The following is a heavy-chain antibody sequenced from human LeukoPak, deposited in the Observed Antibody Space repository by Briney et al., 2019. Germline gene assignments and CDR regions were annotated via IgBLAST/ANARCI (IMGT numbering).Heavy chain of an antibody. V-gene: IGHV3-23*01. CDR3: AKDLNYGFDS. Sequence: GGSLRLSCVASGFTFSNYAMGWVRQAPGKGLEGVSAISGSGDKTFYAESVRGRFTISRDNSRNTLYLQMHSLRAEDTAVYYCAKDLNYGFDSWGQGTLVTV. J-gene: IGHJ4*02. CDR1: GFTFSNYA. CDR2: ISGSGDKT. D-gene: IGHD3-10*01.